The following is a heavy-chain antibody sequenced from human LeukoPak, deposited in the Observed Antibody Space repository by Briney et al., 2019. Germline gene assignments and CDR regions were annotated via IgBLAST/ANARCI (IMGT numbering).Heavy chain of an antibody. CDR2: INPSGGST. J-gene: IGHJ4*02. D-gene: IGHD3-16*02. CDR1: GYTFTSYY. CDR3: LLYDYVWGSYRLIDY. V-gene: IGHV1-46*01. Sequence: ASVKVSCKASGYTFTSYYMHWVRQAPGQGLEWMGIINPSGGSTSYAQKLQGRVTMTRDTSTSTVYMELSSLRSEDTAVYYCLLYDYVWGSYRLIDYWGQGTLVTVSS.